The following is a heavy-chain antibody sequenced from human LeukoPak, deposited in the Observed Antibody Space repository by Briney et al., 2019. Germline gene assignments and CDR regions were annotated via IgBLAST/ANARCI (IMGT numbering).Heavy chain of an antibody. V-gene: IGHV4-59*01. CDR1: GGSISSYY. D-gene: IGHD5-12*01. CDR3: ARAEDIVATIFDY. J-gene: IGHJ4*02. Sequence: PSETLSLTCTVSGGSISSYYWSWTRQPPGKGLEWIGYIYYSGSTNYNPSLKSRVTISVDTSKNQFSLKLSSVTAADTAVYYCARAEDIVATIFDYWGQGTLVTVSS. CDR2: IYYSGST.